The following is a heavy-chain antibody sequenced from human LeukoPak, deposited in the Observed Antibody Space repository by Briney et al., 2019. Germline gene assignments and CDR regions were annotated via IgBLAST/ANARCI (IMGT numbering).Heavy chain of an antibody. CDR2: ISSSGNTI. CDR1: GFTFSSYE. D-gene: IGHD3-22*01. V-gene: IGHV3-48*03. J-gene: IGHJ2*01. Sequence: GGSLRLSCAASGFTFSSYEMNWVRQAPGKGLQWVSYISSSGNTIYYADSVKGRFTISRDNAKNSLYLQMNSLRAEDTAVYYCARDPADYDSSGSYSYWYFDLWGRGTLVTVSS. CDR3: ARDPADYDSSGSYSYWYFDL.